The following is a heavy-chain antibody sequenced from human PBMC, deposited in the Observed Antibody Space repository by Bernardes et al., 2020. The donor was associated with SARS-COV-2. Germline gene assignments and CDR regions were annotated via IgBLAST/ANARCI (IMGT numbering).Heavy chain of an antibody. CDR1: GFTFSSYE. Sequence: GSLRLSCAASGFTFSSYEMNWVRQAPGKGLEWVSYISSSGSTIYYADSVKGRFTISRDNAKNSLYLQMNSLRAEDTAVYYCARDKGVGIDYEAGWYFDLWGRGTLVTVSS. J-gene: IGHJ2*01. CDR3: ARDKGVGIDYEAGWYFDL. V-gene: IGHV3-48*03. CDR2: ISSSGSTI. D-gene: IGHD4-17*01.